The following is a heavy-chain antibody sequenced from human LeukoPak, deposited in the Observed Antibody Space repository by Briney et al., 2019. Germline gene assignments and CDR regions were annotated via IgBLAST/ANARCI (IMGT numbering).Heavy chain of an antibody. CDR3: ARSPDILTGENFDY. V-gene: IGHV1-2*02. Sequence: ASVRVSCKASGYTFTGYYMHWVRQAPGQGLEWMGWINLNSGGTNDAQKFQDRGTMTRDTSISTAYMELSRLRSDDTDVYYCARSPDILTGENFDYWGQGTLVTVSS. CDR2: INLNSGGT. J-gene: IGHJ4*02. D-gene: IGHD3-9*01. CDR1: GYTFTGYY.